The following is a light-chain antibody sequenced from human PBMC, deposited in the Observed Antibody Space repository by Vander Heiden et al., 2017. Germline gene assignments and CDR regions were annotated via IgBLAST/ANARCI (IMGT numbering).Light chain of an antibody. Sequence: DIQMTQSPSSLSASVGPRVTITCRASQSISSYLNWYQQKPAKAPKLLIYAASSLQSGVPSRFSGSGSGTDFTLTISSLQPEDFATYYCQQSYSTLPLTFGGGTKVEIK. CDR3: QQSYSTLPLT. CDR1: QSISSY. J-gene: IGKJ4*01. CDR2: AAS. V-gene: IGKV1-39*01.